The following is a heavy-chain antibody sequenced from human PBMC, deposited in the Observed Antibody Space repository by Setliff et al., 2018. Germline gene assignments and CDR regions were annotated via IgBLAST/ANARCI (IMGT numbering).Heavy chain of an antibody. V-gene: IGHV4-39*07. D-gene: IGHD3-9*01. CDR3: ARSLRRTFRRLDWLGFFGD. J-gene: IGHJ4*02. Sequence: SETLSLTCTVSGGSMITNDYFWGWIRQPPGTGLEWIGSIYYSGDTYYNPSLKSRATVSVDTSTSQFSLALTSVAAADTAMYYCARSLRRTFRRLDWLGFFGDWGQGAMVTVSS. CDR1: GGSMITNDYF. CDR2: IYYSGDT.